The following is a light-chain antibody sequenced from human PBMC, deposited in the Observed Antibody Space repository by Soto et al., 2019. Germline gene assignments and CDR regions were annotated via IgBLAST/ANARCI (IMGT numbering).Light chain of an antibody. CDR3: QQVNVYPST. CDR2: DAS. CDR1: QSISSW. V-gene: IGKV1-5*01. Sequence: DSQMTQSPSALYASVGDRVTITCRASQSISSWLGWYQQKPGKAPKLLIYDASTSHSGVPSSFSGGGSGTDFTLTISSLQPEDFATYYCQQVNVYPSTFGGGTKVHIK. J-gene: IGKJ4*01.